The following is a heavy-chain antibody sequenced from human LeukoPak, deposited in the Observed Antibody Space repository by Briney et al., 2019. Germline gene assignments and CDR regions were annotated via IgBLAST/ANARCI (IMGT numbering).Heavy chain of an antibody. D-gene: IGHD6-13*01. J-gene: IGHJ4*02. V-gene: IGHV6-1*01. CDR2: TYYRSKWYH. CDR3: ARAVAASDYYFDC. Sequence: SQTLSLTCAISGDSVSSNSAGWNWIRQSPSRGLEWLGRTYYRSKWYHDYAVSVKSRITINPDTSKNQFSLQLNSVTPEDTAVYYCARAVAASDYYFDCWGQGTQVTVSS. CDR1: GDSVSSNSAG.